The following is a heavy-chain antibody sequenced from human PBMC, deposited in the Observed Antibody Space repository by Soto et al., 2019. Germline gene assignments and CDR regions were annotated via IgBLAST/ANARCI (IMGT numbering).Heavy chain of an antibody. CDR1: GGSISSEY. J-gene: IGHJ6*02. CDR3: ARAPLTVSALISYYYYGMDV. Sequence: TSETLSLTCTVSGGSISSEYYCWIRKPPEKGLEWIGYIYYSGSTYYNPSLKSRVTISVDTSKNQFSLKLSSVTAADTAVYYCARAPLTVSALISYYYYGMDVWGQGTTVTVSS. V-gene: IGHV4-59*12. D-gene: IGHD2-8*01. CDR2: IYYSGST.